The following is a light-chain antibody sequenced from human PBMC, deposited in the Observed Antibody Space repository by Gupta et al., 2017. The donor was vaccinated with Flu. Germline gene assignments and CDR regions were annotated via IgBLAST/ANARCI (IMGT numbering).Light chain of an antibody. Sequence: DIHLTQSPSFLSASVVDRVAMTCRARQAISTSLAWYQQKAGEGPKLLIYAVSTLNTGVPSRFSGSGSGTEFTLTISSLQPEDFGIYYCQQCDPYPNTFGGGTKVEIK. V-gene: IGKV1-9*01. CDR2: AVS. CDR3: QQCDPYPNT. J-gene: IGKJ4*01. CDR1: QAISTS.